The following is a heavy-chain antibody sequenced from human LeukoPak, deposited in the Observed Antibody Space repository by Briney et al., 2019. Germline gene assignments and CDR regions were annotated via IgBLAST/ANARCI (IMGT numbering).Heavy chain of an antibody. CDR2: IYSGGST. J-gene: IGHJ4*02. CDR3: SVAGTLGEFDY. CDR1: GFTVSSNY. Sequence: GGSLRLSCAASGFTVSSNYMSWVRQAPGKGLEWVSVIYSGGSTYYADSVKGRFTISRDNSKNTLYLQMNSLRAEDTAVYYCSVAGTLGEFDYWGQGTLVTVSS. V-gene: IGHV3-53*01. D-gene: IGHD6-19*01.